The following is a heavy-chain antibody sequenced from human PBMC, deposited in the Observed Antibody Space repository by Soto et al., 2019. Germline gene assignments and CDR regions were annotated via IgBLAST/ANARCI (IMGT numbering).Heavy chain of an antibody. D-gene: IGHD3-3*01. CDR3: ASLQNYDFWSGYFAY. J-gene: IGHJ4*02. V-gene: IGHV3-30-3*01. CDR1: GFTFSSYA. Sequence: VGSLRLSCAASGFTFSSYAMHWVRQAPGKGLEWVAVISYDGSNKYYADSMKGRFTISRDNSKNTLYLQMNSLRAEDTAVYYCASLQNYDFWSGYFAYWGQGTLVTVSS. CDR2: ISYDGSNK.